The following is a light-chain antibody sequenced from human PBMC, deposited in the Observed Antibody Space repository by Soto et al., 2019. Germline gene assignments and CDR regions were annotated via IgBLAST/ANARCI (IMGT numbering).Light chain of an antibody. CDR1: SSDVVSYDL. CDR2: EGN. Sequence: QSVLTQPASVSGSPGQSITISCTGSSSDVVSYDLVSWYQQYPGKAPKLMIYEGNTRPSGVSNRCSGSKSGNTASLTISGLQAEDEADYYCCSYAGGRTVVFGGGTKLTVL. J-gene: IGLJ2*01. CDR3: CSYAGGRTVV. V-gene: IGLV2-23*01.